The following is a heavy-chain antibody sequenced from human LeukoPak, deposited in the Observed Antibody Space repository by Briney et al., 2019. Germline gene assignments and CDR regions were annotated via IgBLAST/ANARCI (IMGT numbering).Heavy chain of an antibody. CDR1: GSTFSNDW. Sequence: GGSLRLSCAASGSTFSNDWMCWVRQAPGKGLEWVANINQDESKKYYADSVKGRFTISRDNAKNSLYLQMCSLTAEDTAIYYCARDHAYRADYWGQGTLVTVSS. CDR3: ARDHAYRADY. D-gene: IGHD2-2*01. V-gene: IGHV3-7*01. CDR2: INQDESKK. J-gene: IGHJ4*02.